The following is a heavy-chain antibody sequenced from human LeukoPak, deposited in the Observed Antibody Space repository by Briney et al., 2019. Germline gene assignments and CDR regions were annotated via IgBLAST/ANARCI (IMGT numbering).Heavy chain of an antibody. D-gene: IGHD5-18*01. Sequence: PGGSLRLSCAASGFTFSSYGMSWVRQAPGKGLEWVSAISGSGGSTYYADSVKGRFTISRDNSKNTLYLQMNSLRAEDTAVYYCAILPTWIQLSIDYWGQGTLVTVSS. V-gene: IGHV3-23*01. CDR2: ISGSGGST. CDR1: GFTFSSYG. CDR3: AILPTWIQLSIDY. J-gene: IGHJ4*02.